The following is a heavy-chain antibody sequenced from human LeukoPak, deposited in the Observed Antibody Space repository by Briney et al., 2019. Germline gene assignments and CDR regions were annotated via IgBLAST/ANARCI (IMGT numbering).Heavy chain of an antibody. Sequence: GGSLRLPCAAYGFTFSSYSMNWARESPGKGLECGSFISTSSSYIYCADSVKGRFTISRDNAKNALYLEMNSLRAADTDVYYCARALGYCSGGSCSTWSAPWGQGTLVTVSS. CDR3: ARALGYCSGGSCSTWSAP. D-gene: IGHD2-15*01. CDR2: ISTSSSYI. V-gene: IGHV3-21*01. CDR1: GFTFSSYS. J-gene: IGHJ5*02.